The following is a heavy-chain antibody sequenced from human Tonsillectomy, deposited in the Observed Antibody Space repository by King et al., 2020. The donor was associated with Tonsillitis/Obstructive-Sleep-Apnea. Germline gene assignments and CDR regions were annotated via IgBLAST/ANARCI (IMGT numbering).Heavy chain of an antibody. CDR3: ARHGPSLGYCSGGSCDDAFDI. CDR2: IYPGDSDT. J-gene: IGHJ3*02. CDR1: GYSFTSYW. Sequence: VQLVQSGAEVKKPGESLKISCKGSGYSFTSYWIGWVRQMPGKGLAWMGIIYPGDSDTRYSPSFQGQVTISADKSISTAYLQWSSLKASDTAMYYCARHGPSLGYCSGGSCDDAFDIWGQGTMVTVSS. D-gene: IGHD2-15*01. V-gene: IGHV5-51*01.